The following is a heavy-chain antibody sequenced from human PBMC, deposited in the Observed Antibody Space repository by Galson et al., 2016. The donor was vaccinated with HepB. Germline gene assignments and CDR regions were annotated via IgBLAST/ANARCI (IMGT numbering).Heavy chain of an antibody. CDR1: GFTFSSYW. CDR3: ARFSGRYNWDFDY. D-gene: IGHD1-1*01. J-gene: IGHJ4*02. V-gene: IGHV3-7*04. Sequence: SLRLSCAASGFTFSSYWMTWVRQAPGKGLEWVAHIKHDGSEKYYVDSVRGRFTISRDNAKNSLYVQMNSLSAEDTAVYYCARFSGRYNWDFDYWGQGTLVTVSS. CDR2: IKHDGSEK.